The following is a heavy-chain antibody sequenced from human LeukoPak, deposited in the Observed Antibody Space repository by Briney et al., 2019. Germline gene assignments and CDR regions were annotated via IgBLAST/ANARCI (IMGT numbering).Heavy chain of an antibody. Sequence: ASVKVSCKASGYTFTSYGISWVRQPPGQGLQWMGWISAYNGNTNYAQSLQGRVTMTTDTSTSTAYMELRSLRSDDTAVYYCARGGGITARPTQTDYWGQGTLVTVSS. CDR2: ISAYNGNT. J-gene: IGHJ4*02. V-gene: IGHV1-18*01. CDR1: GYTFTSYG. D-gene: IGHD6-6*01. CDR3: ARGGGITARPTQTDY.